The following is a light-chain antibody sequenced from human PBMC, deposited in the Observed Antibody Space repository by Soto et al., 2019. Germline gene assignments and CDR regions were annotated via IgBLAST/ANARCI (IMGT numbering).Light chain of an antibody. Sequence: EIVFTQSPATLSLSPGERATLSCRASQSVSSYLAWYQQKPGHAPRLLIYDASNRATGIPARFSGSGSGTDFTLTLSSLDAEGFAVYYCQKRSNGPPCKVGQGTKV. CDR2: DAS. V-gene: IGKV3-11*01. J-gene: IGKJ1*01. CDR3: QKRSNGPPCK. CDR1: QSVSSY.